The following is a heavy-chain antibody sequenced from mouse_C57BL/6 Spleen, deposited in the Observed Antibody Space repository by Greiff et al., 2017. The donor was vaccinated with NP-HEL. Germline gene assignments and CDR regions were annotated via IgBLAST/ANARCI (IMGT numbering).Heavy chain of an antibody. CDR3: ARRDYDYDVYYAMDY. V-gene: IGHV1-39*01. J-gene: IGHJ4*01. CDR2: INPNYGTT. CDR1: GYSFTDYN. D-gene: IGHD2-4*01. Sequence: EVQGVESGPELVKPGASVKISCKASGYSFTDYNMNWVKQSNGKSLEWIGVINPNYGTTSYNQKFKGKATLTVDQSSSTAYMQLNSLTSEDSAVYYCARRDYDYDVYYAMDYWGQGTSVTVSS.